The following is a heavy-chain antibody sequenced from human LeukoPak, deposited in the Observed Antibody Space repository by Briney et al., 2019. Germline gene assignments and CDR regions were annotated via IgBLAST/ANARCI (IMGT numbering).Heavy chain of an antibody. V-gene: IGHV3-48*02. CDR2: ISSSNSTI. CDR3: ARSGVYFDY. J-gene: IGHJ4*02. D-gene: IGHD3-10*01. Sequence: GGSVRLFCAASGFTFSSYTVKWVREARGKGREWVSYISSSNSTIFYAHSVKGRFTIHRDNAKNSLYLQMNSLRDEDTAVYYCARSGVYFDYWRQGTLLTVSS. CDR1: GFTFSSYT.